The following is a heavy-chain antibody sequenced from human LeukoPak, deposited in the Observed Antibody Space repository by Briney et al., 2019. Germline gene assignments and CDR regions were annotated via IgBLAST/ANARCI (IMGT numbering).Heavy chain of an antibody. CDR2: MNPNSGNT. V-gene: IGHV1-8*01. J-gene: IGHJ4*02. D-gene: IGHD3-16*01. CDR1: GYTLTSYD. CDR3: ATSGGSDGGSDYFDY. Sequence: GSVKVSCKASGYTLTSYDINRVRQAPGQGLEWVGWMNPNSGNTGYAQKFQGRVTMTRNTSIITAYMELSSLRSEDTAVYYCATSGGSDGGSDYFDYWGQGTLVTVSS.